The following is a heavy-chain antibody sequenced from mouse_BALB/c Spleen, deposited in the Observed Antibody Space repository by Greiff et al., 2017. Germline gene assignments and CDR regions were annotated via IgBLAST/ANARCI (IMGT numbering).Heavy chain of an antibody. CDR2: IWSGGST. CDR3: ARNKKYGNYWDFDV. V-gene: IGHV2-2*02. CDR1: GFSLTSYG. J-gene: IGHJ1*01. Sequence: QVQLKQSGPGLVQPSQSLSITCTVSGFSLTSYGVHWVRQSPGKGLEWLGVIWSGGSTDYNAAFISRLSISKDNSKSQVFFKMNSLQANDTAIYYCARNKKYGNYWDFDVWGAGTTVTVSS. D-gene: IGHD2-10*02.